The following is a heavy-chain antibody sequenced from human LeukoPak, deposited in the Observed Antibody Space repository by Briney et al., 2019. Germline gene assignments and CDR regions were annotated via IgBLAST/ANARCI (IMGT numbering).Heavy chain of an antibody. J-gene: IGHJ5*02. V-gene: IGHV4-39*07. Sequence: SETLSLTCTVSGGSIRSSSYYWGWIRQPPGKGLEWIGSIYYSGSTYYNPSLKSRVTISVDTSKNQFSLKLSSVTAADTAVYYCARGGSGPNNWFDPWGQGTLVTVSS. D-gene: IGHD2-15*01. CDR1: GGSIRSSSYY. CDR3: ARGGSGPNNWFDP. CDR2: IYYSGST.